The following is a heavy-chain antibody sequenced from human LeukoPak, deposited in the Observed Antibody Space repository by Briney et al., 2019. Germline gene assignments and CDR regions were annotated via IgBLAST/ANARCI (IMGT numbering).Heavy chain of an antibody. CDR1: GFTFNNNA. CDR3: ARCTASCYANAFDV. J-gene: IGHJ3*01. Sequence: PGGSLRLSCAASGFTFNNNAMSWVRQALGKGLEWVSAINGDGDATEYADSVKGRFTISRDNSKNTLFLQMNSLRPEDTAVYYCARCTASCYANAFDVWGQGTLLTVSS. D-gene: IGHD2-2*01. CDR2: INGDGDAT. V-gene: IGHV3-23*01.